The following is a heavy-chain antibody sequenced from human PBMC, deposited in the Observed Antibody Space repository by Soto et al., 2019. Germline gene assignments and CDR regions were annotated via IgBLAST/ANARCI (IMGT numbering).Heavy chain of an antibody. D-gene: IGHD3-10*01. CDR3: ARWTMVRTVIIGMDV. CDR1: GLSVSSHY. V-gene: IGHV3-53*04. Sequence: EVQLVESGGGLVQPGGSLRLSCAASGLSVSSHYMSWVRQAPGKGLEWVSVIYSGGTTYYADSVKGRFTISRHNSKNTLYLQMYSLRAEDTAVYYCARWTMVRTVIIGMDVWGQGTTVTVSS. CDR2: IYSGGTT. J-gene: IGHJ6*02.